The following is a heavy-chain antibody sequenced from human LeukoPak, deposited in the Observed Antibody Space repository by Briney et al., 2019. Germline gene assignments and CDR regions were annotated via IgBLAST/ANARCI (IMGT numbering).Heavy chain of an antibody. CDR2: ISWNSGSI. D-gene: IGHD2-15*01. V-gene: IGHV3-9*01. CDR3: AKNGDRGAYCTGGTCYPYFYYYMDV. J-gene: IGHJ6*03. CDR1: GFTFDDYA. Sequence: GGSLRLSCAASGFTFDDYAMHWVRQAPGKGLEWVSGISWNSGSIGYADSVKGRFTISRDNAKNSLYLQMNSLRAEDTAIYYCAKNGDRGAYCTGGTCYPYFYYYMDVWGKGTTVTI.